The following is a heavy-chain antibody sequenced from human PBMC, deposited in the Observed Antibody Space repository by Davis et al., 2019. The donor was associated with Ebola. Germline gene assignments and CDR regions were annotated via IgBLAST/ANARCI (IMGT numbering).Heavy chain of an antibody. D-gene: IGHD2-15*01. J-gene: IGHJ4*02. CDR2: IYPGDSDT. CDR3: ARPRGYCSDSSCYVDF. Sequence: GESLKISCKGSGYSFTNYWIGWVRQKAGKGLEWMGTIYPGDSDTRYSPSFQGQVTISADKSISTAYLQWSSLKASDTAMYYCARPRGYCSDSSCYVDFWGQGTLVTVSS. V-gene: IGHV5-51*01. CDR1: GYSFTNYW.